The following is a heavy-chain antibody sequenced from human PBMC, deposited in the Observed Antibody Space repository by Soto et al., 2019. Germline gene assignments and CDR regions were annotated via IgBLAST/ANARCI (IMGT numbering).Heavy chain of an antibody. J-gene: IGHJ5*02. V-gene: IGHV4-30-2*01. Sequence: SETLSLTCAVSGGSISSGGYSWSWIRQPPGKGLEWIGYIYHSGSTYYNPSLKSRVTISVDRSKNQLSLKLSSVTAADTAVYYCARRLGDWFDPWGQGTLVTVSS. CDR3: ARRLGDWFDP. CDR2: IYHSGST. CDR1: GGSISSGGYS. D-gene: IGHD3-16*01.